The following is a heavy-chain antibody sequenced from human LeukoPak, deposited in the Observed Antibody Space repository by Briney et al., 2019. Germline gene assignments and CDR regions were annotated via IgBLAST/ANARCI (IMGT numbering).Heavy chain of an antibody. D-gene: IGHD6-19*01. CDR2: ISAYNGNT. V-gene: IGHV1-18*01. CDR1: GYTFTSYG. CDR3: ARGIKGLVPKSYYYYYYMDV. J-gene: IGHJ6*03. Sequence: GASVKVSCKASGYTFTSYGISWVRQAPGQGLEWMGWISAYNGNTNYAQKLQGRVTMTTDTSTSTAYMELRSLRSDDTAVYYCARGIKGLVPKSYYYYYYMDVWGKGTTVTVSS.